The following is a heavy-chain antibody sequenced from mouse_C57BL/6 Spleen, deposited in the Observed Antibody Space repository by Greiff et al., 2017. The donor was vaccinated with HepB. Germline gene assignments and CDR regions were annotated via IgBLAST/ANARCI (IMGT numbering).Heavy chain of an antibody. CDR1: GFTFSDYG. Sequence: EVQLQESGGGLVKPGGSLKLSCAASGFTFSDYGMHWVRQAPEKGLEWVAYISSGSSTIYYADTVKGRFTISRDNAKNTLFLQMTSLRSEDTAMYYCARDELGRGYFDYWGQGTTLTVSS. D-gene: IGHD4-1*01. CDR2: ISSGSSTI. V-gene: IGHV5-17*01. J-gene: IGHJ2*01. CDR3: ARDELGRGYFDY.